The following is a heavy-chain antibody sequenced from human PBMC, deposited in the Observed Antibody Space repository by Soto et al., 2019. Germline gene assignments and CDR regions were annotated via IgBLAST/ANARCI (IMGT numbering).Heavy chain of an antibody. CDR1: GGTFTYYG. D-gene: IGHD3-22*01. V-gene: IGHV1-69*01. CDR3: ARDPGTTIAGPPRRETYGGLDP. CDR2: IIPIIGPA. J-gene: IGHJ5*02. Sequence: QVQLVQSGAEVKRPGSSVKLSCKASGGTFTYYGISWVRQAPGQGLEWMGGIIPIIGPATYAQKFQGRLTPTADQSTSTAYMELSILASEDTALYYCARDPGTTIAGPPRRETYGGLDPWGQGTLVTVSS.